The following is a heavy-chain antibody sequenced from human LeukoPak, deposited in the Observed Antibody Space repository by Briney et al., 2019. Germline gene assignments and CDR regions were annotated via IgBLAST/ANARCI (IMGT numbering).Heavy chain of an antibody. CDR2: ITSSCMST. V-gene: IGHV3-23*01. D-gene: IGHD4/OR15-4a*01. CDR1: GFTFSIYA. CDR3: ARDRPNYYGANAHYYRRDGDY. J-gene: IGHJ4*02. Sequence: PGGTLRLSCAASGFTFSIYAMSWVRHAPGKGREWVSSITSSCMSTYYAGSVKDPLTISRDNSKHTVYLQTTSLRAEHTDVYYLARDRPNYYGANAHYYRRDGDYWGQGTLVTV.